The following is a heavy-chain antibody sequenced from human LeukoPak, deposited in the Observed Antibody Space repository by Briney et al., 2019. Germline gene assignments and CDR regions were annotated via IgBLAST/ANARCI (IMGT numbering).Heavy chain of an antibody. CDR1: DGSISTYY. CDR2: IHYTGTT. Sequence: SETLSLTCAVSDGSISTYYWTWIRQSPGKGLEWIGFIHYTGTTSYNPSLKSRLTISVDTSKDLFSLSLDSVTAADTAIYFCARARRSNGAAAGTGYIDSRGQGTLVTVSS. CDR3: ARARRSNGAAAGTGYIDS. D-gene: IGHD6-13*01. J-gene: IGHJ4*02. V-gene: IGHV4-59*01.